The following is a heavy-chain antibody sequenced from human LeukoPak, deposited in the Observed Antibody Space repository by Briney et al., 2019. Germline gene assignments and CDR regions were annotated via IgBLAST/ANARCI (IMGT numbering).Heavy chain of an antibody. Sequence: GGSLRLSCAASGFTFSSYAMSWVPQAPGERLEWDSAISGRGGSTYYADSVKSRFTISRDNSKNSLYLQMNSLRAEGTAVYYCAKDDSSGWYGPTNWFDRWGQGTLVTVSS. CDR3: AKDDSSGWYGPTNWFDR. CDR1: GFTFSSYA. D-gene: IGHD6-19*01. CDR2: ISGRGGST. V-gene: IGHV3-23*01. J-gene: IGHJ5*02.